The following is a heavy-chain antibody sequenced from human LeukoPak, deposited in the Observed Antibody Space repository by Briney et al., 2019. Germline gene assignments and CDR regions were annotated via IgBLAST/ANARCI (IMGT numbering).Heavy chain of an antibody. Sequence: PGGSLRLSCSASGFTFNRFYLHWVRQAPGKGLEFVSHISSNGATTYYADSVKGRFTISRDNSKNTLYLQMNSLRAEDTAVYYCARNEYNSSGSGQVDVWGQGTTVTVSS. V-gene: IGHV3-64*04. CDR1: GFTFNRFY. D-gene: IGHD1-1*01. J-gene: IGHJ6*02. CDR2: ISSNGATT. CDR3: ARNEYNSSGSGQVDV.